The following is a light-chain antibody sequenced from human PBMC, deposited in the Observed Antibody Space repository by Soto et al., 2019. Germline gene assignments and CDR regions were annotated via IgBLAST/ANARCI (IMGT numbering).Light chain of an antibody. CDR2: DAS. CDR3: QQSYMDPIT. Sequence: IQMTQSPSSLSATVVNRVHIILRASQSISTYLNWYQKKPGKAPNLLIYDASRLQSGVPSRFSGSGGGTDFTLSISSVQPEDFATYFCQQSYMDPITFGQGTRLEI. CDR1: QSISTY. V-gene: IGKV1-39*01. J-gene: IGKJ5*01.